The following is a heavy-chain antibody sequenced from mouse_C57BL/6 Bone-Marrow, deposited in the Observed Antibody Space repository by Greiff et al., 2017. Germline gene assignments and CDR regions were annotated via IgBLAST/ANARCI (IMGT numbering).Heavy chain of an antibody. Sequence: VQLQQSGAELVKPGASVKISCKASGYAFSSYWMNWVKQRPGKGLEWIGKIYPGDGATNYNGKFKGKATLTADKSASTAYMQLSSLASEDSAVYFCARYDYGYYFDYWGQGTTLTVSS. J-gene: IGHJ2*01. CDR2: IYPGDGAT. CDR3: ARYDYGYYFDY. D-gene: IGHD2-4*01. CDR1: GYAFSSYW. V-gene: IGHV1-80*01.